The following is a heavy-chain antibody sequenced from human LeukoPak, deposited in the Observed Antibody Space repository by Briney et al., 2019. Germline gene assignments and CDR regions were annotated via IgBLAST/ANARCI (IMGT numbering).Heavy chain of an antibody. J-gene: IGHJ6*03. CDR3: ARATSRSYYYYYYMDV. Sequence: GGSLRLSCAASGFTFSSYSMNWVRQAPGKGLEWVSYISSSSSTIYYADSVKGRFTISRDNAKNSLYLQMYSLRDEDTAVYYCARATSRSYYYYYYMDVWGKGTTVTVSS. CDR1: GFTFSSYS. CDR2: ISSSSSTI. V-gene: IGHV3-48*02. D-gene: IGHD3-10*01.